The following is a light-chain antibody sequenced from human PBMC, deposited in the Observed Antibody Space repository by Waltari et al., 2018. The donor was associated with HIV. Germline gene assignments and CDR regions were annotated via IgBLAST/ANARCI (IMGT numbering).Light chain of an antibody. Sequence: NFMLTQPHSVSESPGKTVTVSCTRSRGSIASNNVPWYQQRPGSAPTTVIYGDNQRPSGVPDRFSGSIDSSSNSASLTISGLKTEDEADYYCQSYDSSNHAVFGGGTKLTVL. CDR2: GDN. J-gene: IGLJ3*02. CDR1: RGSIASNN. CDR3: QSYDSSNHAV. V-gene: IGLV6-57*03.